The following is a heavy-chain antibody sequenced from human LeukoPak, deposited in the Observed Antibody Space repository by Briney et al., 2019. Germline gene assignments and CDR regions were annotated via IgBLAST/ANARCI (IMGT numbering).Heavy chain of an antibody. V-gene: IGHV3-30-3*01. D-gene: IGHD4-17*01. CDR3: ASFGGDYDYDDYGWFDP. Sequence: GRSLRLSCAASGFTFSSYAMHWVRQAPGKGLEWVAVISYDGSNKYYADSVKGRFTISRDNSKNTLYLQMNSLRAEDTAVYYCASFGGDYDYDDYGWFDPWGQGTLVTVSS. J-gene: IGHJ5*02. CDR1: GFTFSSYA. CDR2: ISYDGSNK.